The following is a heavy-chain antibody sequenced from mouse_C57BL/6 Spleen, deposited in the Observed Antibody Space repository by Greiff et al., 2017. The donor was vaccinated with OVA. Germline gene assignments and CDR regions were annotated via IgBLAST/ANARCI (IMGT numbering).Heavy chain of an antibody. V-gene: IGHV1-80*01. Sequence: QVQLQQSGAELVKPGASVKISCKASGYAFSSYWMNWVKQRPGKGLEWIGQIYPGDGDTNYNGKFKGKATLTAAKSSSTAYMQLSSLTSEDSAVYFCARWSSGYVEVDYWGQGTSVTVAS. CDR2: IYPGDGDT. J-gene: IGHJ4*01. CDR3: ARWSSGYVEVDY. D-gene: IGHD3-2*02. CDR1: GYAFSSYW.